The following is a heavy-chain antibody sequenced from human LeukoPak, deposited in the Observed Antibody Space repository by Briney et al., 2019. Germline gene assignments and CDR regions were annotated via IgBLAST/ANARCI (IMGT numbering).Heavy chain of an antibody. CDR1: GFTFGDYA. CDR3: ARKTVTTGVDY. D-gene: IGHD4-17*01. Sequence: SGGSLRLSCTGSGFTFGDYAMSWFRQPPGKGLEWIGEIYHSGSANYNPSLKSQFTISVDTSKNQFSLRLTSVTAADTAVYYCARKTVTTGVDYWGQGTLVTVSS. V-gene: IGHV4-34*01. CDR2: IYHSGSA. J-gene: IGHJ4*02.